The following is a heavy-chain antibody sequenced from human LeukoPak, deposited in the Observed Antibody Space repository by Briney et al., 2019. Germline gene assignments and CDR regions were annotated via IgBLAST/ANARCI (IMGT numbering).Heavy chain of an antibody. CDR1: GFTFSSYA. Sequence: GGSLRLSCAASGFTFSSYAMHWVRQAPGKGLEWVAVISYDGSNKYYADSVKGRFTISRYNSKNTLYLQMNSLRAEDTAVYYCARDFSSSYDYWGQGTLVTVSS. CDR3: ARDFSSSYDY. D-gene: IGHD6-13*01. CDR2: ISYDGSNK. J-gene: IGHJ4*02. V-gene: IGHV3-30-3*01.